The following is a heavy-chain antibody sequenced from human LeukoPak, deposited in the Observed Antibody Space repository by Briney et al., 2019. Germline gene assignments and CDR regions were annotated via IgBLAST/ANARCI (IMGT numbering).Heavy chain of an antibody. Sequence: ASVKVSCKVSGYTLTELSMHWVRQAPGIGREWMGGFDPEDGETIYAQKFQGRVTMTEDTSTDTAYMELSSLRSEDTAVYYCATWMSSGWALDYWGQGTLVTVSS. D-gene: IGHD6-19*01. J-gene: IGHJ4*02. CDR2: FDPEDGET. CDR1: GYTLTELS. V-gene: IGHV1-24*01. CDR3: ATWMSSGWALDY.